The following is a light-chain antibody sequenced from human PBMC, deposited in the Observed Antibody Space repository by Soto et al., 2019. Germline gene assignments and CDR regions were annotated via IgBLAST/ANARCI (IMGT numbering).Light chain of an antibody. CDR2: AAS. V-gene: IGKV1D-12*01. J-gene: IGKJ5*01. Sequence: DIQMTQSPSSVSAAVGDRVTITCRASQGIRSWLAWYQQKPGKAPKLLIYAASKLQSGVPSRFSGSGSWTDFTLTFSSLQPEDFATFYCQQANSFPVTFGQGTRLEIK. CDR3: QQANSFPVT. CDR1: QGIRSW.